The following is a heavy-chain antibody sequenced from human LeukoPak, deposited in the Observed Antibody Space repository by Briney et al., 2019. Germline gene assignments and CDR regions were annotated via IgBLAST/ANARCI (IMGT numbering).Heavy chain of an antibody. Sequence: ASVKVSCKASGYTFTSYGISWVRQAPGQGLEWMGWISAYDGNTNYAQKLQGRVTMTTDTSTSPAYMELRSLRSDDTAVYSCAREEYSSSSGGYYYYGMDVWGQGTTVTVSS. CDR1: GYTFTSYG. CDR3: AREEYSSSSGGYYYYGMDV. D-gene: IGHD6-6*01. V-gene: IGHV1-18*01. J-gene: IGHJ6*02. CDR2: ISAYDGNT.